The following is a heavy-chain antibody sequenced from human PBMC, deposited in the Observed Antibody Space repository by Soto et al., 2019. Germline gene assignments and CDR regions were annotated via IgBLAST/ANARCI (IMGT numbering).Heavy chain of an antibody. CDR2: IGTAGDT. D-gene: IGHD2-2*01. J-gene: IGHJ5*02. CDR3: ARGNGPAAALNNWFDP. Sequence: PGGSLRLACAASGFTFSSYDMHWVRQATGKGLEWVSAIGTAGDTYYPGSVKGRFTISRENAKNSLYLQMNSLRAGDTAVYYCARGNGPAAALNNWFDPWGQGTLVTVSS. V-gene: IGHV3-13*01. CDR1: GFTFSSYD.